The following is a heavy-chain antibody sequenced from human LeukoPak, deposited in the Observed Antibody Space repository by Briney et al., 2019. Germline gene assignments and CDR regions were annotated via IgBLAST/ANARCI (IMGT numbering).Heavy chain of an antibody. CDR2: INSDRSST. CDR3: ARAIKDGYNTPGFDY. D-gene: IGHD5-24*01. J-gene: IGHJ4*02. V-gene: IGHV3-74*01. CDR1: GFTFGNYW. Sequence: PGGSLRLSCAASGFTFGNYWMHWVRQAPGKGLVGVSRINSDRSSTSYADSVKGRFTISRDSAKNTLYLQMNSLRAEDTAVYYCARAIKDGYNTPGFDYWGQGNMVTVS.